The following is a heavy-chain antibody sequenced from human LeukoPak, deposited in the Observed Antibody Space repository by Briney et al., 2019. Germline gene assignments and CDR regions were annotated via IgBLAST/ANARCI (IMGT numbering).Heavy chain of an antibody. V-gene: IGHV4-61*02. D-gene: IGHD7-27*01. J-gene: IGHJ4*02. Sequence: SETLSLTCTVSGGSISSGSYYWSWIRQPAGKGLEWIGRIYTSGSTNHNPSLKSRVTISVDTSKNQFSLKLSSVTAADTAVYYCARAGAPHGIFDYWGQGTLVTVSS. CDR2: IYTSGST. CDR3: ARAGAPHGIFDY. CDR1: GGSISSGSYY.